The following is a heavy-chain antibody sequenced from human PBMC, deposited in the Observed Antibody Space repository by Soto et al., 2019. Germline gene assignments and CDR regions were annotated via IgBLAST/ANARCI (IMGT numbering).Heavy chain of an antibody. D-gene: IGHD2-15*01. CDR3: ARSEYSVFDF. CDR2: IYWDDDK. CDR1: GSSLSTSKLG. V-gene: IGHV2-5*02. J-gene: IGHJ4*01. Sequence: SGPTLVNPTQTLTLTCTFSGSSLSTSKLGVGWIRQPPGKALEWLALIYWDDDKRYSPFLKSRLTITKDTSKNQVVLRMTNMDPVDTATYYCARSEYSVFDFWGQGTPVTVSS.